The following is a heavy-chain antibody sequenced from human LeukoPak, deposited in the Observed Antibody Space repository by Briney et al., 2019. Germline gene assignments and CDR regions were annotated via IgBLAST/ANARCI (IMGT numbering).Heavy chain of an antibody. J-gene: IGHJ5*02. CDR1: GFTFNNYG. CDR3: AKTNTELGKNWFDP. CDR2: IRNDGTDK. D-gene: IGHD7-27*01. Sequence: GGSLRLSCAASGFTFNNYGMHWVRQAPGKGLEWVSFIRNDGTDKYYAPSVKGRFTISRDNSKNTMYLQMKSLRGEDTAVYYCAKTNTELGKNWFDPWGQGTLVIVSS. V-gene: IGHV3-30*02.